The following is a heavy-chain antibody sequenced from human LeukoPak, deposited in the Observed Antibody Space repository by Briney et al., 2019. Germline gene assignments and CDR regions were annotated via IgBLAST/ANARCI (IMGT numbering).Heavy chain of an antibody. J-gene: IGHJ4*02. CDR2: ISSSGRSI. CDR3: ARVGDYCSGTTCYKGFDY. V-gene: IGHV3-48*03. Sequence: AGGSLRLSCAASGFTFSSYEMNWVRQAPGKGLEWVSYISSSGRSIYYADSVKGRFTISRDNSKNSLYLQMNSLRVEDTAVYYCARVGDYCSGTTCYKGFDYWGQGTLVTVSS. CDR1: GFTFSSYE. D-gene: IGHD2-2*02.